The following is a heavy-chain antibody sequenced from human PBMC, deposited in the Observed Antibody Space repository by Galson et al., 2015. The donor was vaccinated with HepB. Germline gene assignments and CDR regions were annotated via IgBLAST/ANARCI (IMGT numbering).Heavy chain of an antibody. J-gene: IGHJ4*02. V-gene: IGHV7-4-1*02. CDR3: ARDRMTTVVSPSGYFDY. Sequence: SVKVSCKASGYTFTSYAMNWVRQAPGQGLEWMGWINTNTGNPTYAQGFTGRFVFSLDTSVSTAYLQISSLKAEDTAVYYCARDRMTTVVSPSGYFDYWGQGTLVTVSS. CDR2: INTNTGNP. D-gene: IGHD4-23*01. CDR1: GYTFTSYA.